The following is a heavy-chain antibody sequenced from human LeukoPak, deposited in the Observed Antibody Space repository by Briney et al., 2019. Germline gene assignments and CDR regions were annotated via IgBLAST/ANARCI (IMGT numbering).Heavy chain of an antibody. D-gene: IGHD2-15*01. CDR1: GGSISSGGYY. J-gene: IGHJ6*02. CDR3: ARDTVVVAASDYYYYGMDV. CDR2: IYYSGST. V-gene: IGHV4-31*03. Sequence: SETLSLTCTVSGGSISSGGYYWSWIRQHPGKGLEWIGYIYYSGSTYYNPSLKSRVTISVDTSKNQFSLKLSSVTAADTAVYYCARDTVVVAASDYYYYGMDVWGQGTTVTASS.